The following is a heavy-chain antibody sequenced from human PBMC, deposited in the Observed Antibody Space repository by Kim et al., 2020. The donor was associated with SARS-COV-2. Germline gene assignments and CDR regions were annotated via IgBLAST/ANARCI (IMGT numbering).Heavy chain of an antibody. D-gene: IGHD1-26*01. CDR1: GFTFSSYA. Sequence: GGSLRLSCAASGFTFSSYAMHWVRQAPGKGLEWVAVISYDGSNKYYADSVKGRFTISRDNSKNTLYLQMNSLRAEDTAVYYCARDDPPGSIVGAPLFAYWGQGTLVTVSS. V-gene: IGHV3-30*04. J-gene: IGHJ4*02. CDR2: ISYDGSNK. CDR3: ARDDPPGSIVGAPLFAY.